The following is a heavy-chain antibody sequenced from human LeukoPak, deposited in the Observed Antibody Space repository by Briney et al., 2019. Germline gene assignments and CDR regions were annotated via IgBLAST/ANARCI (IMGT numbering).Heavy chain of an antibody. J-gene: IGHJ4*02. CDR3: GTRCVMWEIDY. CDR2: INSDGTST. D-gene: IGHD1-26*01. Sequence: PGGSLRLSCAASGFTFSRYWMSWVRQAPGKGLVWVSRINSDGTSTNYADSVKGRFTISRDNSKSTVSLQTNSLRPEYSAVYYCGTRCVMWEIDYWGQGALVTVSS. CDR1: GFTFSRYW. V-gene: IGHV3-74*01.